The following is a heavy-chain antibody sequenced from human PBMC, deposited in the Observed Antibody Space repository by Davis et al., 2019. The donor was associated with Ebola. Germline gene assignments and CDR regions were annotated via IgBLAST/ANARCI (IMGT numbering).Heavy chain of an antibody. D-gene: IGHD4-17*01. J-gene: IGHJ4*02. Sequence: SETLSLTCTVSGGSISSSSYYWGWIRQPPGKGLEWIGSIYYSGSTYYNPSLKSRVTISVDTSKNQFSLKLSSVTAADTAVYYCAKDSIDYGDFLLYYFDYWGQGTLVTVSS. CDR1: GGSISSSSYY. CDR3: AKDSIDYGDFLLYYFDY. V-gene: IGHV4-39*02. CDR2: IYYSGST.